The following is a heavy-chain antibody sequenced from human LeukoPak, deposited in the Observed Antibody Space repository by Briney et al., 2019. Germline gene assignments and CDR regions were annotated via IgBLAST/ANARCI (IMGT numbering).Heavy chain of an antibody. J-gene: IGHJ4*02. Sequence: PGGSLRLSCAASGFSFSSYAMSWVRQAPGKGLEWVSSFSGSGGSTYYADSVKGRFTISRDNSKNTLYLQMISLRAEDTAVYYCAKRMVRGVLDYWGQGTLVTVSS. D-gene: IGHD3-10*01. CDR1: GFSFSSYA. V-gene: IGHV3-23*01. CDR3: AKRMVRGVLDY. CDR2: FSGSGGST.